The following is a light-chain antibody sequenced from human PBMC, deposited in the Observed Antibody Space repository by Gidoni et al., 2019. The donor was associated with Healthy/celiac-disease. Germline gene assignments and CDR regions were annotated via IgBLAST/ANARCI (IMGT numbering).Light chain of an antibody. Sequence: DIQMTQSPSSLSASVGDRVTITCRASQSISSYLHWYQQKPGKAPKLLIYAASSFQIGVPSRFSGSGSGTDFTLTISSLQPEDFATYYCQQSYSTPQTFGQGTKLEIK. V-gene: IGKV1-39*01. J-gene: IGKJ2*01. CDR3: QQSYSTPQT. CDR1: QSISSY. CDR2: AAS.